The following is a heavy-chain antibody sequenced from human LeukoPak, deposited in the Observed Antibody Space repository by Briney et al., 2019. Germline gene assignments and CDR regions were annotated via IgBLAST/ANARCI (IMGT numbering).Heavy chain of an antibody. CDR3: ARTSGPANY. D-gene: IGHD6-19*01. CDR1: GGSVGSNY. Sequence: PSETLSLTCSVSGGSVGSNYWSWVRQPPGKGLEWIGYISYSGDTKYNPSLKSRVTMSVDTSKNQFSLQLRSVTAADTAVYYCARTSGPANYWGQGTLVTVSS. J-gene: IGHJ4*02. V-gene: IGHV4-59*02. CDR2: ISYSGDT.